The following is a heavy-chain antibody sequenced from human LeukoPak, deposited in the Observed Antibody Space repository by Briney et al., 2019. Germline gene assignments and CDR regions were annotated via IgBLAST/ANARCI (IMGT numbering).Heavy chain of an antibody. J-gene: IGHJ4*02. CDR2: IYYSGST. D-gene: IGHD6-19*01. V-gene: IGHV4-59*01. Sequence: SETLSLTCTVSGGSISSYYWSWIRQPPGKGLEWIGYIYYSGSTNYNPSLKSRVTISVDTSRKQFSLKLGSVTAADTAVYYCARDSSGFGYFDYWGQGTLVTVFS. CDR3: ARDSSGFGYFDY. CDR1: GGSISSYY.